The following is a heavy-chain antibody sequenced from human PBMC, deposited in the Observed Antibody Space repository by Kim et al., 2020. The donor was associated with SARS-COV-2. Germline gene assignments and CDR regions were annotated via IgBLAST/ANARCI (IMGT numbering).Heavy chain of an antibody. V-gene: IGHV3-15*01. CDR3: TTDLGWFGDYYYGMDV. J-gene: IGHJ6*02. Sequence: PVKGRFTISRDDSKNTLYLQMNSLKTEDTAVYYCTTDLGWFGDYYYGMDVWGQGTTVTVSS. D-gene: IGHD3-16*01.